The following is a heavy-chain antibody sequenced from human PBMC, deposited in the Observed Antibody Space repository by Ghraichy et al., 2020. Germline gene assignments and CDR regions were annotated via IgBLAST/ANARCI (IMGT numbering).Heavy chain of an antibody. Sequence: GGSLRLSCAASGFTFSSYSMNWVRQAPGKGLEWVSSISSSSSYIYYADSVKGRFTISRDNAKNSLYLQMNSLRAEDTAVYYCARDRIFIGAVAGTFSPIDYWSQGTLVTVSS. CDR2: ISSSSSYI. J-gene: IGHJ4*02. V-gene: IGHV3-21*01. D-gene: IGHD6-19*01. CDR1: GFTFSSYS. CDR3: ARDRIFIGAVAGTFSPIDY.